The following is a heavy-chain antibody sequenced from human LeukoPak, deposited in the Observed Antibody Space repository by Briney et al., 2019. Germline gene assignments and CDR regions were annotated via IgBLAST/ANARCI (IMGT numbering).Heavy chain of an antibody. CDR2: ISENGGRT. CDR3: ARDRVGGWAFDI. Sequence: GGSLRLSCAASGFTLSSYWTHWVRQAPGKGLEYVSAISENGGRTYYANSVKGRFTNSRDNSKNTLYLQMDSLRAEDMAVYYCARDRVGGWAFDIWGQGTMVTVSS. D-gene: IGHD3-16*01. CDR1: GFTLSSYW. J-gene: IGHJ3*02. V-gene: IGHV3-64*01.